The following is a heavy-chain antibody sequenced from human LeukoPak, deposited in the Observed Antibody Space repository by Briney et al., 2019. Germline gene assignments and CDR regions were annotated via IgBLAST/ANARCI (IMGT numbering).Heavy chain of an antibody. V-gene: IGHV1-18*01. Sequence: GASVKVSCKASGYTFTSYGISWVRQAPGQGLEWMGWISTSNGNTNYAQKFQGRVTMTTDTSTSTAYMELRTLRSDDTAVYYCARDSSGWYHWSDSWGQGTLVTVSS. CDR3: ARDSSGWYHWSDS. CDR1: GYTFTSYG. D-gene: IGHD6-19*01. J-gene: IGHJ5*01. CDR2: ISTSNGNT.